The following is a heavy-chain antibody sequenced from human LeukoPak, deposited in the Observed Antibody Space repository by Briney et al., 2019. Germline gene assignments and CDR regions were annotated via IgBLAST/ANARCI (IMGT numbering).Heavy chain of an antibody. CDR3: ARLTTTVTPFDY. CDR1: GYTFTGYY. D-gene: IGHD4-17*01. V-gene: IGHV1-2*02. Sequence: ASVKGSCKASGYTFTGYYMHWVRQAPGRGLEWMGWINPNSGGTNYAQKFQGRVTMTRDTSIRTAHMEMSRLRSDDTAVYYCARLTTTVTPFDYWGQGTLVTVSS. CDR2: INPNSGGT. J-gene: IGHJ4*02.